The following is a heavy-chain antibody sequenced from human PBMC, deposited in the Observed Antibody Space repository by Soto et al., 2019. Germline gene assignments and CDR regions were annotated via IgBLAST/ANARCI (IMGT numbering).Heavy chain of an antibody. D-gene: IGHD6-19*01. V-gene: IGHV3-74*01. Sequence: EVQLVESGGGVVQPGGSLRLSCAASGFTFSGHWMHWVRQAPGEGLVWVSRITPDGSTTDYADSVKGRFSISRDNAKNMVSLQMNSLRVEDTAVYYCTSLSIAVAHFAFDLWGQGTLVTVSS. CDR1: GFTFSGHW. J-gene: IGHJ3*01. CDR3: TSLSIAVAHFAFDL. CDR2: ITPDGSTT.